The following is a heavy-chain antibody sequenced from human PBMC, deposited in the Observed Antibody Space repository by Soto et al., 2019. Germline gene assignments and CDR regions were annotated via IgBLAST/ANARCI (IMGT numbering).Heavy chain of an antibody. CDR2: INHSGST. D-gene: IGHD1-7*01. CDR1: GGSFSGYY. CDR3: ARKGWNYAFDI. V-gene: IGHV4-34*01. J-gene: IGHJ3*02. Sequence: SETLSITCAVYGGSFSGYYWSWIRQPPGKGLEWIGEINHSGSTNYNPSLKSRVTISVDTSKNQFSLKLSSVTAADTAVYYCARKGWNYAFDIWGQGTMVTVSS.